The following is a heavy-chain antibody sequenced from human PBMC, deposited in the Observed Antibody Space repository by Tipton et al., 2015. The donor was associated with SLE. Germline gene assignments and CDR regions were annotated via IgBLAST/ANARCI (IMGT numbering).Heavy chain of an antibody. CDR1: GGSISSHY. Sequence: TLSLTCTVSGGSISSHYWSWIRQPPGKGLEWIGYIYYSGSTNYNPSLKSRVTISVDTSKNQFSLKLSSVTAADTAVYYCARVAAGTSPFAYYYYGMDVWGQGTTVTVSS. CDR2: IYYSGST. J-gene: IGHJ6*02. V-gene: IGHV4-59*11. D-gene: IGHD6-13*01. CDR3: ARVAAGTSPFAYYYYGMDV.